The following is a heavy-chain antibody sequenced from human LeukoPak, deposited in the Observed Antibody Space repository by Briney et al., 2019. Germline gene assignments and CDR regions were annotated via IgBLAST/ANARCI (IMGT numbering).Heavy chain of an antibody. CDR2: ISGSGGST. J-gene: IGHJ4*02. V-gene: IGHV3-23*01. Sequence: GGSLRLSCAASGFTFSSYGMSWVRQAPGKGLEWVSAISGSGGSTYYADSVKGRFTISRDNSKNTLYLQMNSLRSEDTAVYYCARGEGYSGYGWKNLDYWGQGTLVTVSS. CDR1: GFTFSSYG. D-gene: IGHD5-12*01. CDR3: ARGEGYSGYGWKNLDY.